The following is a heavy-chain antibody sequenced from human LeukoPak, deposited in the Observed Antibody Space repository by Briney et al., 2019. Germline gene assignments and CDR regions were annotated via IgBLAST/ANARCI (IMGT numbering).Heavy chain of an antibody. Sequence: QSGGSLRLSCAASGFTFNTYAMSWVRQAPGTGLGWVSTISGSGAFTKYADSVTGRFTISRDNSKNTLYLQLNSLRAEDTATYYCAKDRQYSSSWTNNWFDPWGQGTLVTVSS. CDR1: GFTFNTYA. V-gene: IGHV3-23*01. CDR3: AKDRQYSSSWTNNWFDP. CDR2: ISGSGAFT. D-gene: IGHD6-6*01. J-gene: IGHJ5*02.